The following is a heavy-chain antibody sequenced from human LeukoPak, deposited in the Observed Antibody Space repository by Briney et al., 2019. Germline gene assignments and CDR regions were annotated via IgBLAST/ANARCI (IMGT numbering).Heavy chain of an antibody. V-gene: IGHV4-59*01. CDR1: GGSISSYY. D-gene: IGHD3-3*01. Sequence: PSETLSLTCTVSGGSISSYYWSWIRQPPGKGLEWIGYIYYSGSTNYNPSLKSRVTISVDTSKNQFSLKLSSVTAADTAVYYCASYYDFWGNWFDPWGQGTLVTVSS. CDR3: ASYYDFWGNWFDP. CDR2: IYYSGST. J-gene: IGHJ5*02.